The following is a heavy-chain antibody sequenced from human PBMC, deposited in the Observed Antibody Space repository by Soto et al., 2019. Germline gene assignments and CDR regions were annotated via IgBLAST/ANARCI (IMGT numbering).Heavy chain of an antibody. CDR2: TNNSGST. Sequence: QVQLQQWGAGLLNPSGTLSLTCGVSGGSLSDYYWSWIRQPPGKGLEWLGETNNSGSTNLNPSLKSRATISVDMSKNQFSLTLGSVTAAETALYYCARPPIKYCSSISCSPNYNHYMDVWGTGTAVTVSS. D-gene: IGHD2-2*01. J-gene: IGHJ6*03. CDR3: ARPPIKYCSSISCSPNYNHYMDV. V-gene: IGHV4-34*04. CDR1: GGSLSDYY.